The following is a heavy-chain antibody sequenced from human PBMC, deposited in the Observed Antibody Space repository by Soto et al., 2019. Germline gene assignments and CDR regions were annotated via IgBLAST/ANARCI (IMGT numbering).Heavy chain of an antibody. J-gene: IGHJ4*02. D-gene: IGHD3-3*01. CDR3: ARDTSGWAYDFLH. V-gene: IGHV3-66*01. Sequence: WIIQDTGKGLQWVAVISSGGSTYYADSVKGRFTISRDNSKNTLYLEMNSLRAEDTAVYSCARDTSGWAYDFLHGGQGTPVTVSS. CDR2: ISSGGST.